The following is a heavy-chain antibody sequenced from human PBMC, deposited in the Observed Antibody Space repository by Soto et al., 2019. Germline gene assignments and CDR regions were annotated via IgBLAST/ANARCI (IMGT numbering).Heavy chain of an antibody. CDR2: IIHILGIA. CDR3: ARGNSSGWYGFDY. V-gene: IGHV1-69*02. D-gene: IGHD6-19*01. CDR1: GGTFSSYT. J-gene: IGHJ4*02. Sequence: QVQLVQSGAEVKKPGSSVKVSCKASGGTFSSYTISWVRQAPGQGLEWMGRIIHILGIANYAQKFQGRVTITADTSTSTAYMELSSLRSEDTAVYYCARGNSSGWYGFDYWGQGTLVTVSS.